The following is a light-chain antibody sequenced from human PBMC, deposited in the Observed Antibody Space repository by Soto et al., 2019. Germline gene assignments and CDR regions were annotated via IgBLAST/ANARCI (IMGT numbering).Light chain of an antibody. CDR3: SSYTSSSTYV. CDR2: DVS. V-gene: IGLV2-14*01. CDR1: RSDVGGCDY. J-gene: IGLJ1*01. Sequence: QSALTQPASVSGSPGQSIAISCTGTRSDVGGCDYVSWYQQHPGKAPKLMIYDVSNRPSGVSNRFSGSKSDNTASLTISGLQAEDEADYYCSSYTSSSTYVFGTGTRSPS.